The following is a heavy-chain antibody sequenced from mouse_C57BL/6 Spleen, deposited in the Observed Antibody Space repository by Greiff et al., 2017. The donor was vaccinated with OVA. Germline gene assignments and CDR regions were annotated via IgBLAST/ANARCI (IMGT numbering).Heavy chain of an antibody. V-gene: IGHV5-17*01. CDR3: TRNWYFDY. D-gene: IGHD4-1*01. CDR2: ISSGSSTI. Sequence: EVQLQESGGGFVKPGGSLKLSCAASGFTFSDYGMHWVRQAPEKGLEWVAYISSGSSTIYYADTVKGRFTISRDNAKNTLFLQMTSLRSEDTAMFYCTRNWYFDYWGQGTTLTVSS. J-gene: IGHJ2*01. CDR1: GFTFSDYG.